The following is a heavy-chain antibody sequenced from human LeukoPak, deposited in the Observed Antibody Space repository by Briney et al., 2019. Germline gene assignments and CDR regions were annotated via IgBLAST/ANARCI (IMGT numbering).Heavy chain of an antibody. Sequence: GGSLRLSCAASGFTFSNAWMSWVRQAPGKGLEWVGRIKSKTDGGTTDYAAPVKGRFTISRDDSKNTLYLQMNSLKAEDTALHYCAKAPYSGSYYGNFDYWGQGTLVTVSS. J-gene: IGHJ4*02. D-gene: IGHD1-26*01. CDR2: IKSKTDGGTT. CDR1: GFTFSNAW. CDR3: AKAPYSGSYYGNFDY. V-gene: IGHV3-15*01.